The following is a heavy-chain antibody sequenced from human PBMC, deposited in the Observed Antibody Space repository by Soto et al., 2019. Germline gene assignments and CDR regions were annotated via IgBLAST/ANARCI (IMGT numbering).Heavy chain of an antibody. CDR2: IIPISGTT. CDR3: ARGYCSGGNCYSGMDV. D-gene: IGHD2-15*01. V-gene: IGHV1-69*13. Sequence: SVNVSCKASGGTFSTHAIIWLRQAPGHGLEWMGGIIPISGTTYYTQKFQGRVTITADEPTSTAFMELSSLKSDDTAVFYCARGYCSGGNCYSGMDVWGQGTMVTVSS. J-gene: IGHJ6*02. CDR1: GGTFSTHA.